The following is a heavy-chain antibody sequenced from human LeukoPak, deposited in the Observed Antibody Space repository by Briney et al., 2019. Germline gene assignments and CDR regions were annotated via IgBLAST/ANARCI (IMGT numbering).Heavy chain of an antibody. Sequence: SETLSLTCTVSGGSISSSSYYWGWIRQPPGKGLEWIGSIYYSGSTYYNPSLKSRVTISVDTSKNQFSLKLSSVTAADTAVYYCARDYCSSTSCPGAGWFDPWGQGTLVTVSS. V-gene: IGHV4-39*07. D-gene: IGHD2-2*01. CDR1: GGSISSSSYY. CDR3: ARDYCSSTSCPGAGWFDP. J-gene: IGHJ5*02. CDR2: IYYSGST.